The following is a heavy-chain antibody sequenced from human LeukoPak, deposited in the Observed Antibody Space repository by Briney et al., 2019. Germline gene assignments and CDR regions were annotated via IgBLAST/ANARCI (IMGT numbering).Heavy chain of an antibody. CDR1: GFTFSSYA. V-gene: IGHV3-23*01. CDR2: ISGSGGNT. J-gene: IGHJ6*02. D-gene: IGHD1-26*01. Sequence: GGSLRLSCAASGFTFSSYAMSWVRQAPGKGLEWVSTISGSGGNTYYADSVKGRFTISRDNSKNTLYLQVNSLRAEDTAIYHCAKKKGSQYYYGMDVWGQGTTVTVSS. CDR3: AKKKGSQYYYGMDV.